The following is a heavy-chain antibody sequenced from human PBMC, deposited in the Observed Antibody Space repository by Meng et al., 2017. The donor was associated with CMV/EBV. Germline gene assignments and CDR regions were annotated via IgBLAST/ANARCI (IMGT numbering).Heavy chain of an antibody. CDR3: ARDLKSFDFWSGYSNYYYYGMDV. CDR2: INPNSGGT. Sequence: ASVKVSCKASGYTFTGYYMHWVQQAPGQGLEWMGWINPNSGGTNYAQKFQGRVTMTRDTSISTAYMELSRLRSDDTAVYYCARDLKSFDFWSGYSNYYYYGMDVWGQGTTVTVSS. V-gene: IGHV1-2*02. J-gene: IGHJ6*02. D-gene: IGHD3-3*01. CDR1: GYTFTGYY.